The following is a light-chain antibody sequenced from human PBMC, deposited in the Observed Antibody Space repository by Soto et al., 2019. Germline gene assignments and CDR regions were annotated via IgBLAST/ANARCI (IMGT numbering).Light chain of an antibody. CDR2: DAT. J-gene: IGKJ2*01. Sequence: DIQMTQSPSSLSASVGDRVTITCRASESIANYLNWYQQKPGKAPNLLIYDATTLQTGVPSRFTGSGSRTDFTLTISSLQTEDFATYFCQQSYISPYTFGQGTKLDI. V-gene: IGKV1-39*01. CDR1: ESIANY. CDR3: QQSYISPYT.